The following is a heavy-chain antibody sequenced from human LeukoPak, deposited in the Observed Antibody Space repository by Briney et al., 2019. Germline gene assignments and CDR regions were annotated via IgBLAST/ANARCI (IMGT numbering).Heavy chain of an antibody. J-gene: IGHJ4*02. CDR2: IYYSGST. Sequence: PSETLSLTCTVSGGSISSYYWSWIRQPPGKGLEWIGYIYYSGSTYYNPSLKSRVTISVDTSKNQFSLKLSSVTAADTAVYYCARHAAYCGGDCSPYYFDYWGQGTLVTVSS. CDR1: GGSISSYY. CDR3: ARHAAYCGGDCSPYYFDY. V-gene: IGHV4-59*04. D-gene: IGHD2-21*02.